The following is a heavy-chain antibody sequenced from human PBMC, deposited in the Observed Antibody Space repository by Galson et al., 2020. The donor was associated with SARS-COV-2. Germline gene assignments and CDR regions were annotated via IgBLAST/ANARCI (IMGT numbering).Heavy chain of an antibody. CDR3: ARLPVVRGVDS. D-gene: IGHD3-10*01. V-gene: IGHV4-59*08. CDR1: GGSISTYY. J-gene: IGHJ4*02. Sequence: ASETLSLTCTVSGGSISTYYWSWIRQPPGKGLEWNGYLYYGGNTNYNPSLQSRVTISVDTSKSQFSLKLNSVTAADTAVYYCARLPVVRGVDSWGQGILVTVTS. CDR2: LYYGGNT.